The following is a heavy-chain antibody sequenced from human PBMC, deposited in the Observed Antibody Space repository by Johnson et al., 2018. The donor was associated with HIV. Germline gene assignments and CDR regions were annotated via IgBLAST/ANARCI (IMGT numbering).Heavy chain of an antibody. CDR1: GFTFSNYW. J-gene: IGHJ1*01. CDR3: ARHYRFFSPVRGLIGLRWAM. Sequence: MLLVESGGGLVQPGGSLRLSCAASGFTFSNYWMSWVRQAPGKGLEWVANIKQDGSEKYYVDSVKGRFTISRDNAKNSLYLQMNSLRAEDTAVYYCARHYRFFSPVRGLIGLRWAMWG. CDR2: IKQDGSEK. D-gene: IGHD3-16*02. V-gene: IGHV3-7*03.